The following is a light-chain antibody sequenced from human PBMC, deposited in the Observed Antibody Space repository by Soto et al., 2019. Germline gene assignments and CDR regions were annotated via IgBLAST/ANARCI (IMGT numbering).Light chain of an antibody. V-gene: IGLV2-14*01. CDR1: SSDVGGYKH. Sequence: QSVLTQPASVSGSPGQSITISCTGTSSDVGGYKHVSWYQHHPGKAPKLMIYEVSNRPSGVSNRFPGSKSGYTASLTISGLQAEDEADYYCNSQRSSGTRVFGTGTKLTVL. CDR2: EVS. CDR3: NSQRSSGTRV. J-gene: IGLJ1*01.